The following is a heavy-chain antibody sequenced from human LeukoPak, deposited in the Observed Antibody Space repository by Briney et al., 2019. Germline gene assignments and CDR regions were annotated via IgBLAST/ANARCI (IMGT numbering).Heavy chain of an antibody. J-gene: IGHJ4*02. CDR3: AKDRDIVVAPGGIRQGLDY. V-gene: IGHV3-30*18. CDR2: ISYDGSNK. D-gene: IGHD2-2*01. Sequence: GGSLRLSCAASGFTFSSYGMHWVRQAPGKGQEWVAVISYDGSNKYYADSVKGRFTISRDNSKNTLYLQMNSLRAEDTSVYCCAKDRDIVVAPGGIRQGLDYWGQGTLVTVSS. CDR1: GFTFSSYG.